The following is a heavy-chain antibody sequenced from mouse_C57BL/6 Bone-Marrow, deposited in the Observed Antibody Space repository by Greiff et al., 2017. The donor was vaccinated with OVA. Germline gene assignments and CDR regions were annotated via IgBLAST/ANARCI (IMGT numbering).Heavy chain of an antibody. V-gene: IGHV5-12*01. CDR2: ISNGGGST. Sequence: EVQLVESGGGLVQPGGSLKLSCAASGFTFSDYYMYWVRQTPEKRLEWVAYISNGGGSTYYPDTVKGRFTISRDNAKNTLYLQMSRLKSEDTAMYYCARHYWDPFAYWGQGTLVTVSA. D-gene: IGHD4-1*01. CDR1: GFTFSDYY. CDR3: ARHYWDPFAY. J-gene: IGHJ3*01.